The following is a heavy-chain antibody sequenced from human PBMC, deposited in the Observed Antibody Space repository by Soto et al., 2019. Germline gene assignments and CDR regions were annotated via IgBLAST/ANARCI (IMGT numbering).Heavy chain of an antibody. J-gene: IGHJ4*02. V-gene: IGHV4-30-2*01. CDR2: IYHSGST. CDR3: ARAGGLGAVAADY. D-gene: IGHD6-19*01. Sequence: QLQLQESGSGLVKPSPTLSLTCAVSGGSISSGGYSWSWIRQPPGKGLEWIGYIYHSGSTYFNPSLKSRVTISVDRSKNQFSLKLSSVTAADTAVYYCARAGGLGAVAADYWGQGTLVTVSS. CDR1: GGSISSGGYS.